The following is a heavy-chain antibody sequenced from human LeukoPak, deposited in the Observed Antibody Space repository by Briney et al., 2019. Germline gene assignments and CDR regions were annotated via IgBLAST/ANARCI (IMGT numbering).Heavy chain of an antibody. CDR2: ITDSGDTT. Sequence: GGSLRLSCAASGFTFSSFAMSWVRQAPGKGLEWVSTITDSGDTTYSADSVKGRFTISRDNSKNTLYLQMNSLRAEDTAVYYCAKDGYCSSTSCYLRSDYWGQGTLVTVSS. D-gene: IGHD2-2*03. CDR1: GFTFSSFA. CDR3: AKDGYCSSTSCYLRSDY. V-gene: IGHV3-23*01. J-gene: IGHJ4*02.